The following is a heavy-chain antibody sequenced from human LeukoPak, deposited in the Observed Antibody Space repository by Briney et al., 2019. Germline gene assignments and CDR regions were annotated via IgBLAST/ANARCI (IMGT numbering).Heavy chain of an antibody. V-gene: IGHV4-59*01. CDR3: ARSTYYDFWSGPPGWFDP. CDR1: GGSISSYY. J-gene: IGHJ5*02. Sequence: SETLSLTCTVSGGSISSYYWSWIRQPPGKGLEWIGYIYYSGSTNYNPSLKSRVTISVDTSKNQLSLKLSSVTAADTAVYYCARSTYYDFWSGPPGWFDPWGQGTLVTVSS. D-gene: IGHD3-3*01. CDR2: IYYSGST.